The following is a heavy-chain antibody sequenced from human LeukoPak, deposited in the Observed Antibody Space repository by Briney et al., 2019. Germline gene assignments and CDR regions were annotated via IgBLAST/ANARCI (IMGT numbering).Heavy chain of an antibody. D-gene: IGHD1-26*01. V-gene: IGHV3-33*01. CDR1: GSTFSTYA. CDR3: ARAFMGHDAFDI. CDR2: IWYDGSNK. Sequence: GRSLRLTCAASGSTFSTYAMHWVRQAPGKGLEWVAVIWYDGSNKYYADSVKGRFTISRDNSKNTLYLQMNSLRAEDTAVYYCARAFMGHDAFDIWGQGTMVTVSS. J-gene: IGHJ3*02.